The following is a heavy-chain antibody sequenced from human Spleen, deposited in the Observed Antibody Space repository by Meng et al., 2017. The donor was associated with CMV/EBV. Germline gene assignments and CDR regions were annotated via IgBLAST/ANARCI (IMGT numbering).Heavy chain of an antibody. V-gene: IGHV3-53*01. D-gene: IGHD2-2*03. CDR1: GFTVSSNY. Sequence: GGSLRLSCAASGFTVSSNYMSWVRQAPGKGLEWVSVIYSGGRTFYADSVKGRFTISRDNSKNTVHLQMNSLRVEDTAVYYCSRGLDNYWGQGTLVTVSS. J-gene: IGHJ4*02. CDR2: IYSGGRT. CDR3: SRGLDNY.